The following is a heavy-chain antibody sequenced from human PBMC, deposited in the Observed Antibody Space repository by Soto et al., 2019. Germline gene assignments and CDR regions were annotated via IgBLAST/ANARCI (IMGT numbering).Heavy chain of an antibody. CDR3: ARALYYYDSSGYYDY. CDR2: ISSSSSTI. D-gene: IGHD3-22*01. J-gene: IGHJ4*02. CDR1: GFTFSSYS. V-gene: IGHV3-48*02. Sequence: GGSLRLSCAASGFTFSSYSMNWVRQAPGKGLEWVSYISSSSSTIYYADSVKGRFTISRDNAKNSLYLQMNSLRDEDTAVYYCARALYYYDSSGYYDYWGQGTLVNVSS.